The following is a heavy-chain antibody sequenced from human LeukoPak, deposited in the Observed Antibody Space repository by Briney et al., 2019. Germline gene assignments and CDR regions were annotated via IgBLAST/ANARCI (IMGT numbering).Heavy chain of an antibody. CDR1: GFTFSDYY. D-gene: IGHD6-13*01. CDR2: ISSSSSYT. CDR3: ARLCSSSWSYFDY. V-gene: IGHV3-11*06. J-gene: IGHJ4*02. Sequence: GGSLRLSCAASGFTFSDYYMSWIRRAPGKGLEWVSYISSSSSYTNYADSVKGRFTISRDNAKNSLYLQMNSLRAEDTAVYYCARLCSSSWSYFDYWGQGTLVTVSS.